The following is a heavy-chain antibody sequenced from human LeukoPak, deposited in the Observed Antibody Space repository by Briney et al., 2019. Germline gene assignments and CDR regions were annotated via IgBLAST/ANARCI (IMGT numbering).Heavy chain of an antibody. CDR3: ARGRKYYDSSGYFPEPPH. J-gene: IGHJ4*02. CDR2: VYYSGTT. Sequence: ASETLSLTCTVSGGSISSSNFFWGWIRQSPGKGLEWIGSVYYSGTTYYNPSLKSRVTISVDTSKNQFSLKLSSVTAADTAVYYCARGRKYYDSSGYFPEPPHWGQGTPVTVSS. CDR1: GGSISSSNFF. D-gene: IGHD3-22*01. V-gene: IGHV4-39*01.